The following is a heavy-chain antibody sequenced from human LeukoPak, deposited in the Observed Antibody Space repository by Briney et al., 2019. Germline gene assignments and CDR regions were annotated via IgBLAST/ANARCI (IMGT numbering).Heavy chain of an antibody. CDR2: IIPIFGTA. CDR3: ARALEVVVGATSYNWFDP. J-gene: IGHJ5*02. V-gene: IGHV1-69*05. D-gene: IGHD1-26*01. CDR1: GGTFSSYA. Sequence: GASVKVSCKASGGTFSSYAISWVRQAPGQGLEWMGGIIPIFGTANYAQKLQGRVTMTTDTSTSTAYMELRSLRSDDTAVYYCARALEVVVGATSYNWFDPWGQGTLVTVSS.